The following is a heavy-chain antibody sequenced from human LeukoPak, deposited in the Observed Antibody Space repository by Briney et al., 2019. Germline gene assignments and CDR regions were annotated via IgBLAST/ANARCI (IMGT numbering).Heavy chain of an antibody. CDR3: ARWSRERDYFDY. J-gene: IGHJ4*02. Sequence: PSETLSLTCAVYGGSFIGFHWNWIRQPPGKGLEWIGDINHSGSTNYNPSLTSRVTISVDPSKNQFSLNLSSVTAADTAVYYCARWSRERDYFDYWGQGTLVTVSS. V-gene: IGHV4-34*01. D-gene: IGHD3-3*01. CDR2: INHSGST. CDR1: GGSFIGFH.